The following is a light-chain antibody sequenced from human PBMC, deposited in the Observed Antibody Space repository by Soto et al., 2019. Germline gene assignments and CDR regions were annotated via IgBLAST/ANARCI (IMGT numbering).Light chain of an antibody. V-gene: IGKV1-39*01. CDR1: QSISSY. CDR3: LQSYTTPLA. J-gene: IGKJ4*01. CDR2: AAS. Sequence: DIQMTQTPFFLTASVLHSDTITFQASQSISSYLNWYQEKPGKAPKLLIYAASSSQSGVPSRFSGSGYGTDFTLTISSLQPEDFATYSCLQSYTTPLAVGGGTKGDIK.